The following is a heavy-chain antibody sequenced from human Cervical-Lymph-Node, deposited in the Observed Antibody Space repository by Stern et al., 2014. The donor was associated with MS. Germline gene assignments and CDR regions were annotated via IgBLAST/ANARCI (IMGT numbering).Heavy chain of an antibody. CDR2: LYYSGST. D-gene: IGHD6-19*01. Sequence: QVQLVQSGPGLVKPSETLSLTCTVSGGSISNYYWSWIRQPPGKGLEWIGYLYYSGSTNYNPSLKSRVTISVDTSKKQFSLKLNTVTAADTAVYYCARRKRTVAGMFSQDHAAFDIWGQGTMVTVSS. CDR3: ARRKRTVAGMFSQDHAAFDI. J-gene: IGHJ3*02. V-gene: IGHV4-59*08. CDR1: GGSISNYY.